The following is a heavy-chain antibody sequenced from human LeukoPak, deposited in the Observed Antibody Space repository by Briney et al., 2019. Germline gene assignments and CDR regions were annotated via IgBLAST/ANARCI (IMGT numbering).Heavy chain of an antibody. V-gene: IGHV4-59*08. J-gene: IGHJ4*02. CDR3: AGHHPRNTVDF. Sequence: PSETLSPTRTVSGGSISSYYWSWIRQPPGKGLEWIAYISDIGSINYNPSLKSRVTISLDTSKNQFSLKLSSVTAADTAVYYCAGHHPRNTVDFWGQGTLVTVSS. CDR1: GGSISSYY. D-gene: IGHD2/OR15-2a*01. CDR2: ISDIGSI.